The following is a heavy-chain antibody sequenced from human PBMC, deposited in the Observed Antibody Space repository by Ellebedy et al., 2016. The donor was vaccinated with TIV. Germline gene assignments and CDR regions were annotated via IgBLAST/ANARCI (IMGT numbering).Heavy chain of an antibody. J-gene: IGHJ4*02. Sequence: MPSETLSPTCTLPGGSIRTSSWSWIRQPPGKGLEWIGSLYYTGSTNYSPSLKSRVTMSVDVSKSQFYLKLGSMVAADTASYYCARGASGWYFDNWGQGTLVTVSS. CDR1: GGSIRTSS. CDR2: LYYTGST. D-gene: IGHD6-19*01. V-gene: IGHV4-59*01. CDR3: ARGASGWYFDN.